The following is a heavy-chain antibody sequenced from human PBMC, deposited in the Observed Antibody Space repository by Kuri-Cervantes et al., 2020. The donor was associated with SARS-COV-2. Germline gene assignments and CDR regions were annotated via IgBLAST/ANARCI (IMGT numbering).Heavy chain of an antibody. D-gene: IGHD1-26*01. CDR2: IYYSGST. J-gene: IGHJ5*02. V-gene: IGHV4-39*01. CDR3: ARRGWGDWFDP. Sequence: SETLSLTCTVSGGSISSSSYYWGWIRQPPGKGLEWIGSIYYSGSTYYNPSLKSRVTISVDTSKNQFSLKLSSVTAADTAVYYCARRGWGDWFDPWGQGTLVTVSS. CDR1: GGSISSSSYY.